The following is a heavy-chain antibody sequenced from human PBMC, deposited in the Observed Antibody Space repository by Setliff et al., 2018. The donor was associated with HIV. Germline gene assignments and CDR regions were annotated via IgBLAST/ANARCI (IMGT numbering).Heavy chain of an antibody. CDR2: VHYSGSI. Sequence: SETLSLTCTVFGGSNSGSNYYWGWIRQPPGKGLEWIANVHYSGSIYFNPSLRSRVAISVDTSKNQFSLKLSSVTAADTAVYYCARRESYYDILNGRAFDAFDIWGQGTMVTVSS. D-gene: IGHD3-9*01. V-gene: IGHV4-39*01. CDR1: GGSNSGSNYY. J-gene: IGHJ3*02. CDR3: ARRESYYDILNGRAFDAFDI.